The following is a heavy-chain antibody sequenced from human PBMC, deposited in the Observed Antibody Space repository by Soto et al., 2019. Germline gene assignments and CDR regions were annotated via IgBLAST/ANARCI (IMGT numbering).Heavy chain of an antibody. V-gene: IGHV3-30*18. CDR1: GFTFSSYG. CDR3: AKDMMITFGGVIVQEWYFDY. Sequence: PGGSLRLSCAASGFTFSSYGMHWVRQAPGKGLEWVAVISYDGSNKYYADSVKGRFTISRDNSKNTLYLQMNSLRAEDTAVYYCAKDMMITFGGVIVQEWYFDYWGQGTLVTVSS. CDR2: ISYDGSNK. J-gene: IGHJ4*02. D-gene: IGHD3-16*02.